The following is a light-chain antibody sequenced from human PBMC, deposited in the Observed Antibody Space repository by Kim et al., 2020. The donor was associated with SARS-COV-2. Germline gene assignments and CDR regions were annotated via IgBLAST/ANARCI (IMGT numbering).Light chain of an antibody. CDR1: QSISYW. V-gene: IGKV1-5*03. J-gene: IGKJ4*01. Sequence: ASVGDRVTITCRASQSISYWLAWYQQKAGKAPKLLIYKASSLQSGVPSRFRGSGSGTEFTLTISSLQPDDFATYYCQHYNSYPLTFGGGTKVDIK. CDR3: QHYNSYPLT. CDR2: KAS.